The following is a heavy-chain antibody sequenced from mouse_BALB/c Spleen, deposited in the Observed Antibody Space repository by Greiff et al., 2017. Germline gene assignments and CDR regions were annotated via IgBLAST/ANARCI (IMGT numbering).Heavy chain of an antibody. J-gene: IGHJ4*01. CDR1: GFTFSSYA. D-gene: IGHD2-3*01. Sequence: EVKLVESGGGLVKPGGSLKLSCAASGFTFSSYAMSWVRQSPEKRLEWVAEISSGGSYTYYPDTVTGRFTISRDNAKNTLYLEMSSLRSEDTAMYYCARGPDGYYVFYYAMDYWGQGTSVTVSS. CDR3: ARGPDGYYVFYYAMDY. CDR2: ISSGGSYT. V-gene: IGHV5-9-4*01.